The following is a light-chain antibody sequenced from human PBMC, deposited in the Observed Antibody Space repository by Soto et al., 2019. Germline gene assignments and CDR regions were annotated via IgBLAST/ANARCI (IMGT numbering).Light chain of an antibody. Sequence: DIQMTQSHSTLSASVGDRVTITCRASQSISSWLAWYQQKPGKAPKILIYKVSNLESGVPSRFSGSGSGTEFTLTLSSLQSDDFATYYCQQYNSYPVTFGQGTKLEIK. CDR1: QSISSW. CDR2: KVS. CDR3: QQYNSYPVT. J-gene: IGKJ2*01. V-gene: IGKV1-5*03.